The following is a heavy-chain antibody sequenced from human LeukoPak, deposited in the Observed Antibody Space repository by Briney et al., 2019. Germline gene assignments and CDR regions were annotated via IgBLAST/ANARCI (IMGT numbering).Heavy chain of an antibody. CDR2: ISWNSGSI. Sequence: GGSLRLSCAASGFTFDDYAMHWVRQAPGKGLEWVSGISWNSGSIGYADSVKGRFTISRDNAKNSRYLQMNSLRAEDTDLYYCEKGGGQPLSQFDYWGQGTLVTVSS. D-gene: IGHD3-16*01. CDR1: GFTFDDYA. CDR3: EKGGGQPLSQFDY. V-gene: IGHV3-9*01. J-gene: IGHJ4*02.